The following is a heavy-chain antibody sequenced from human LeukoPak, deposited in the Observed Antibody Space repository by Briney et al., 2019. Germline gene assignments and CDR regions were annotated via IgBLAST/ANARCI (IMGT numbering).Heavy chain of an antibody. CDR1: GGSISSGGYY. D-gene: IGHD6-13*01. J-gene: IGHJ4*02. CDR3: ARGDRAAEEEEGHYFDY. Sequence: SQTPSLTCTVSGGSISSGGYYWSWIRQHPGKGLEWIGYIYYSGSTYYNPSLKSRVTISVDTSKNQFSLKLSSVTAADTAVYYCARGDRAAEEEEGHYFDYWGQGTLVTVSS. V-gene: IGHV4-31*03. CDR2: IYYSGST.